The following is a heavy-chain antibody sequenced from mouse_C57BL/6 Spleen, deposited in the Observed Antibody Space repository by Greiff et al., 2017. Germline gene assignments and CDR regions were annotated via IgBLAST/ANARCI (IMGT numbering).Heavy chain of an antibody. CDR1: GFSLTSYG. D-gene: IGHD3-2*02. V-gene: IGHV2-6*01. Sequence: QVQLKESGPGLVAPSQSLSISCPVSGFSLTSYGVDWVRQSPGKGLEWLGVIWGVGSTNYNSALKYRLSISKDNTKIQVVLKMNSLQTDDTAMYYCASGGSSGSCFAYWGQGTLVTVS. CDR3: ASGGSSGSCFAY. J-gene: IGHJ3*01. CDR2: IWGVGST.